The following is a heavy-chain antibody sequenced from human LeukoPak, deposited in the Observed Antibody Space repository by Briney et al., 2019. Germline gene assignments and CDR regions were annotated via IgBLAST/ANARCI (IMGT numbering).Heavy chain of an antibody. Sequence: GGSLRLSCAASGFTFSSYSMNWVRRAPGKGLEWVSSISSSSSYIYYADSVKGRFTVSRDNAKNSLYLQMNSLRAEDTAVYSCARVGSYYYYMDVWGKGTTVTVSS. V-gene: IGHV3-21*01. J-gene: IGHJ6*03. D-gene: IGHD2-15*01. CDR3: ARVGSYYYYMDV. CDR1: GFTFSSYS. CDR2: ISSSSSYI.